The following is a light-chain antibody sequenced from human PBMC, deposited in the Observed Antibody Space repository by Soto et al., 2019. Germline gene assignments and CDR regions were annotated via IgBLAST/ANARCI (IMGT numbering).Light chain of an antibody. CDR3: QQYGNAPQT. CDR1: QSVXSK. J-gene: IGKJ1*01. V-gene: IGKV3-20*01. CDR2: CAS. Sequence: EIGMTQSPATLSVSPGERATLSCRASQSVXSKFDWYQQKPGQAPRLLXVCASSMATGSPNRLSGSGSGTDFTLTISRLEPEDFAVYYCQQYGNAPQTFGQGTKVDIK.